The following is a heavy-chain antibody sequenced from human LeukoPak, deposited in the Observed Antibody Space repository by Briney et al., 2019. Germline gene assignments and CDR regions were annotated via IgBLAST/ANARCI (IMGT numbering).Heavy chain of an antibody. D-gene: IGHD3-9*01. CDR1: GGSISSSSYY. Sequence: SETLSLTCTVSGGSISSSSYYWGWIRQPPGKGLEWIGSIYYSGSTYYNPSLKSRVTISVDTSKNQFSLKLSSVTAADTAVYYCAKGGGFDWLNYYYMDVWGKGTTVIISS. CDR3: AKGGGFDWLNYYYMDV. CDR2: IYYSGST. J-gene: IGHJ6*03. V-gene: IGHV4-39*07.